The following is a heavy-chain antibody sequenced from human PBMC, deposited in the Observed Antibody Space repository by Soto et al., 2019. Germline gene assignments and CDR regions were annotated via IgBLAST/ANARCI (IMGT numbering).Heavy chain of an antibody. CDR2: MSYDGSDT. J-gene: IGHJ4*02. CDR1: GFTFSNNG. V-gene: IGHV3-30*02. CDR3: TIVRVADSALDH. Sequence: PGGSLRLSCVGSGFTFSNNGMHWVRQTPGKGLEWVAFMSYDGSDTFYADSVKGRFTISRDSSKNTLFLHMSNLRAEDTAMYYCTIVRVADSALDHWGQGTLVTVSS. D-gene: IGHD3-10*02.